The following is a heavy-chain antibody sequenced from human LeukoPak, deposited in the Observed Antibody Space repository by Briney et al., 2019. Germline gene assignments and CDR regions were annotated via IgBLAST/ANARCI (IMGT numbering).Heavy chain of an antibody. CDR2: ISGSGGST. V-gene: IGHV3-23*01. Sequence: PGGSLRLSCAASGFTLSSYAMSWVRHAPGKGLEWVSAISGSGGSTYYADSVKGRFTISRDNSKNTLYLQMNSLRAEDTAVYYCAKDQGYGDYAAAYDYWGQGTLVTVSS. CDR3: AKDQGYGDYAAAYDY. J-gene: IGHJ4*02. D-gene: IGHD4-17*01. CDR1: GFTLSSYA.